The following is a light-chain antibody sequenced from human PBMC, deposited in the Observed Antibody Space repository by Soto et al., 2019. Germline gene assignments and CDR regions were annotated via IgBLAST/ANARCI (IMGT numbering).Light chain of an antibody. CDR3: QQYGSSPWT. Sequence: EIVLTQSPGTLSLSPGERATLSCRASQSVSSSYLAWYQQKPGQAPRPLIYGASSRAICIPDRFSGSGSGTDFTLTISRREPADFAVYYCQQYGSSPWTFGQGTKVEIK. V-gene: IGKV3-20*01. J-gene: IGKJ1*01. CDR1: QSVSSSY. CDR2: GAS.